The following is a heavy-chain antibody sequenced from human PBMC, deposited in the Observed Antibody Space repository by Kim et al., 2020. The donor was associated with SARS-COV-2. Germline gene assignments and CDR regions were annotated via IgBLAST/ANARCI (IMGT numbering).Heavy chain of an antibody. CDR1: GFTFSNAW. V-gene: IGHV3-15*01. CDR3: TTGPVATDTFGY. D-gene: IGHD5-12*01. Sequence: GGSLRLSCAASGFTFSNAWMSWVRQAPGKGLEWVGRIKSITDGGTTDYAAPVKGRFTISRDDSKNTLYLQMNSLKTEDTAVYYCTTGPVATDTFGYWGQGTLVTVSS. CDR2: IKSITDGGTT. J-gene: IGHJ4*02.